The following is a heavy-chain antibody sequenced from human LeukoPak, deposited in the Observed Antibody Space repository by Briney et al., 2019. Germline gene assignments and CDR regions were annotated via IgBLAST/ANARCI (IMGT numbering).Heavy chain of an antibody. CDR2: ISSSSSYI. J-gene: IGHJ5*02. V-gene: IGHV3-21*01. CDR3: ARGYPGYHWFDP. CDR1: GFTFSSYS. D-gene: IGHD1-1*01. Sequence: GGSLRLSCAASGFTFSSYSMNWVRQAPGKGLEWVSSISSSSSYIYYADSVKGRFTISRDNAKNSLYLQMNSLRAEDTAVYYCARGYPGYHWFDPWGQGTLVTVSS.